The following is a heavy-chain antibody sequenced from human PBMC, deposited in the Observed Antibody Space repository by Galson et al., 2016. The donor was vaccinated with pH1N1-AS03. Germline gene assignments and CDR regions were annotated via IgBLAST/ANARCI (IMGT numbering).Heavy chain of an antibody. CDR1: GYTFTSHV. D-gene: IGHD3-22*01. J-gene: IGHJ4*02. V-gene: IGHV1-3*04. CDR2: INTDTGYT. Sequence: VKVSCKASGYTFTSHVVDWMRQAPGQSLEWMGWINTDTGYTKYSQKFQGRVTITKDTSATTAYMESNSLTSEDTAVYYCARNSSGGGGLDHWGQGTLVTVSS. CDR3: ARNSSGGGGLDH.